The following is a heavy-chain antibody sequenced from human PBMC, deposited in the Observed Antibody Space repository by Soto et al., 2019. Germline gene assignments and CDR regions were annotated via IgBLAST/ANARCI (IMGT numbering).Heavy chain of an antibody. Sequence: EVQLVESGGGLVKPGGSLRLSCAASGFSFSSYTMNWVRQAPGKGLEWLSSISGRGSYIYFADSVKGRLSISRDNAKNSLCLQMNSLRAEDTAVYYCASFTYGSGTYYDDYWGQGTLVTVSS. CDR3: ASFTYGSGTYYDDY. D-gene: IGHD3-10*01. CDR2: ISGRGSYI. J-gene: IGHJ4*02. CDR1: GFSFSSYT. V-gene: IGHV3-21*01.